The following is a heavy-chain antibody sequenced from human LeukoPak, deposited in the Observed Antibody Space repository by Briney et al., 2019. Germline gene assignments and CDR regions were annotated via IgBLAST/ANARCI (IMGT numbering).Heavy chain of an antibody. CDR3: ARGAATIYDWFDP. Sequence: PSGTLSLTCTVSGGXISRYFWSWLRQPPWKGLEGVGYIYYSGSTNYNPPLISRGTIPVDTCKHQFSMKLTSVTAADTAVYYCARGAATIYDWFDPWGQGTLVTVSS. CDR2: IYYSGST. D-gene: IGHD5-24*01. CDR1: GGXISRYF. V-gene: IGHV4-59*01. J-gene: IGHJ5*02.